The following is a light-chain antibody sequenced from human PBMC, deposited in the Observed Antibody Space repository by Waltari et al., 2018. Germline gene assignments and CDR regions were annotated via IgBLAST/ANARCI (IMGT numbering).Light chain of an antibody. CDR1: QTISNY. V-gene: IGKV1-39*01. CDR3: QQSYSTQT. J-gene: IGKJ1*01. Sequence: DIQMTQSPSSLSASVGDRVTITCRASQTISNYLNWYQQKPGKAPKLMIYSASTLQSGVPSRFSGSRYGTYFTLTISSLQPEDFATYYCQQSYSTQTFGQGTKVEVK. CDR2: SAS.